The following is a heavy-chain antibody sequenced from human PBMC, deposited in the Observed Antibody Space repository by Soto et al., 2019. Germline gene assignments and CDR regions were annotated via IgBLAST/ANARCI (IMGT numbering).Heavy chain of an antibody. CDR2: IWYDGSNK. Sequence: PGGSLRLSCAASGFTFSSDGMHWVRQAPGKGLEWVAVIWYDGSNKYYADSVKGRFTISRDNSKNTLYLQMSSLRAEDTAVYYCARDWVYSSSWYSSPDSNAFDIWGQGTMVTVSS. CDR1: GFTFSSDG. D-gene: IGHD6-13*01. CDR3: ARDWVYSSSWYSSPDSNAFDI. V-gene: IGHV3-33*01. J-gene: IGHJ3*02.